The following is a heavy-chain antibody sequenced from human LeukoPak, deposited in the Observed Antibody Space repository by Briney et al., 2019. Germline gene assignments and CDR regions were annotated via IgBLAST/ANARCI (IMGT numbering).Heavy chain of an antibody. Sequence: GASVKVSCKASGGTFSSYAISWVRQAPGRGLEWMGRIIPILGIANYAQKFQGRVTITADKSTSTAYMELSSLRSEDTAVYYCARAADQNWFDPWGQGTLVTVSS. CDR3: ARAADQNWFDP. CDR1: GGTFSSYA. J-gene: IGHJ5*02. V-gene: IGHV1-69*04. CDR2: IIPILGIA.